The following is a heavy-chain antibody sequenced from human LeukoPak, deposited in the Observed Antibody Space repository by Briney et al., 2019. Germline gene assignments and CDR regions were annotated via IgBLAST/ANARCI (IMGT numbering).Heavy chain of an antibody. CDR1: GFTFSSYS. D-gene: IGHD6-13*01. CDR3: ARVYSSSWYGPRNYYYYGMDV. Sequence: GGSLRLSCAASGFTFSSYSMNWVRQAPGKGLEWVSYISSSSSTIYYADSVKGRFTISRDNAKNSLYLQMNSLRAEDTAVYYCARVYSSSWYGPRNYYYYGMDVWGQGTTVTVSS. V-gene: IGHV3-48*04. J-gene: IGHJ6*02. CDR2: ISSSSSTI.